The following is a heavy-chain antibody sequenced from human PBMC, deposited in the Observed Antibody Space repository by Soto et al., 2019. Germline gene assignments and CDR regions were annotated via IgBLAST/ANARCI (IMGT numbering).Heavy chain of an antibody. D-gene: IGHD1-1*01. CDR3: ATRIAHKEPSSSRPTSPWLDP. J-gene: IGHJ5*02. CDR1: GFTFSTYS. CDR2: ISSSSSTI. V-gene: IGHV3-48*01. Sequence: PGGSLRLSCAASGFTFSTYSMNWVRQAPGKGLEWVSYISSSSSTIFYTDSVKGRFTISADKSISTAYLQWNSLQASDTAMYYCATRIAHKEPSSSRPTSPWLDPWGQGTLVTVSS.